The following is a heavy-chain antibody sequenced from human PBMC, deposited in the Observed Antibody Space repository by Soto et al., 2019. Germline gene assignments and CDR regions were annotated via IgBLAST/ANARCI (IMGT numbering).Heavy chain of an antibody. CDR2: IGAYNGNT. D-gene: IGHD3-22*01. CDR3: ARGGHYYDSRGFSSGPYYFDY. V-gene: IGHV1-18*04. CDR1: GYTFTSYG. Sequence: ASVKVSCKASGYTFTSYGISWVRQAPGQGLEWMGWIGAYNGNTNYAQKLQGRVTMTTDTSTSTAYMELRSLRSDDTAVYYCARGGHYYDSRGFSSGPYYFDYWGQGTLVTVSS. J-gene: IGHJ4*02.